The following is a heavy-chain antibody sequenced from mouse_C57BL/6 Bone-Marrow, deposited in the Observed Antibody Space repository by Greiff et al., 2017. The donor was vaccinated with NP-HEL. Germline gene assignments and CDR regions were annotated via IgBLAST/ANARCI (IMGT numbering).Heavy chain of an antibody. J-gene: IGHJ2*01. CDR2: IDPENGDT. CDR3: TTGTVVAKRDY. V-gene: IGHV14-4*01. Sequence: EVQLVESGAELVRPGASVKLSCTASGFNIKDDYMHWVKQRPEQGLEWIGWIDPENGDTEYASKFQGKATITADTSSNTAYLQLSSLTSEDTAVYYCTTGTVVAKRDYWGQGTTLTVSS. D-gene: IGHD1-1*01. CDR1: GFNIKDDY.